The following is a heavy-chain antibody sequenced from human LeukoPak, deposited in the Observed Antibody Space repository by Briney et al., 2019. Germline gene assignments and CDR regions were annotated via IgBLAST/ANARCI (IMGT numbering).Heavy chain of an antibody. J-gene: IGHJ3*02. CDR1: GGSISSYY. D-gene: IGHD5/OR15-5a*01. CDR2: IYSSGST. Sequence: SETLSLTCTVSGGSISSYYWSWIRQPPGKRLEWIGCIYSSGSTNYNPSLKSRVTISVATSKNQFSLRLTSVTAADTAVYYCARVGVSTGNAFDIWGQGTMVTVSS. CDR3: ARVGVSTGNAFDI. V-gene: IGHV4-59*01.